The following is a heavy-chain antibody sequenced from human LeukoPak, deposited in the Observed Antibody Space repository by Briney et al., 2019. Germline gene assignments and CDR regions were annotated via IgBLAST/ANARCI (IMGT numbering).Heavy chain of an antibody. CDR1: GGSFSGYY. V-gene: IGHV4-34*01. CDR2: INHSGST. CDR3: ARAAMVRGVIAIGGYFDY. J-gene: IGHJ4*02. Sequence: SETLSLTCAVYGGSFSGYYWSWIRQPPGKGLEWIGEINHSGSTNYNPSLKSRVTISVDTSKNQFSLKLSSVTAADTAVYYCARAAMVRGVIAIGGYFDYWGQGTLVTVSS. D-gene: IGHD3-10*01.